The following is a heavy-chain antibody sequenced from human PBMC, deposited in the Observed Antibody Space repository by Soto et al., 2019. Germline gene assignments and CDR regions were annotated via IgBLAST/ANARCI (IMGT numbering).Heavy chain of an antibody. D-gene: IGHD3-22*01. V-gene: IGHV3-21*01. CDR2: IVSSSSYK. CDR3: ARDQLYYNDISGRPLNAFDV. CDR1: GFTFSSYS. Sequence: GSLRLSCAASGFTFSSYSMNWVRQAPGKGLEWVSSIVSSSSYKSYADSVKGRFTISRDNAKNTLYLQMNSLRAEDTAVYYCARDQLYYNDISGRPLNAFDVWGQGTMVTVSS. J-gene: IGHJ3*01.